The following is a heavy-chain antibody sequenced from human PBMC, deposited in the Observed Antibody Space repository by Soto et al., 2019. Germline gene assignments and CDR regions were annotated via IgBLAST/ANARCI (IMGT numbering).Heavy chain of an antibody. CDR1: GYTFTSYA. V-gene: IGHV1-3*01. CDR3: AREITTVTTSGGYNWFDP. CDR2: INAGNGNT. D-gene: IGHD4-17*01. Sequence: QVQLVQSGAEVKKPGASVKVSCKASGYTFTSYAMHWVRQAPGQRLEWMGWINAGNGNTKYSQKFQGRVTITRDTSASTAYMELSSLRSEDTAVYYCAREITTVTTSGGYNWFDPWGQGTLVTVSS. J-gene: IGHJ5*02.